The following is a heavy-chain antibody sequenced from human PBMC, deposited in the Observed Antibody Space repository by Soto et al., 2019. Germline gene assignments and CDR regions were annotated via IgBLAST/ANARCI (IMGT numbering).Heavy chain of an antibody. J-gene: IGHJ4*02. V-gene: IGHV4-30-4*01. CDR3: ARSRYSGSYFFDY. Sequence: NPSETLSLTCTVSGGPISSGDYYWSWVRQPPGKGLEWIAYIHYSGSTYYNPSLKSRVTISVDTSKNQFSLKLSSVTAADTAVYYCARSRYSGSYFFDYWGQGILVTVSS. CDR1: GGPISSGDYY. CDR2: IHYSGST. D-gene: IGHD1-26*01.